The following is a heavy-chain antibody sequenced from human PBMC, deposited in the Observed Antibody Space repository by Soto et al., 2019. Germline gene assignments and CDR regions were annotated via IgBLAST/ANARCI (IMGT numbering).Heavy chain of an antibody. D-gene: IGHD1-26*01. CDR1: GFTFINYA. Sequence: GGFLRLSCAASGFTFINYAMSWIRQAPGKGLEWVSTIRETGNTYYADSVRGRFATSRDNSENTLYLQMSSLRAEDTAVYYCAKQQMGVIRALDYWGQGTLVTVSS. CDR3: AKQQMGVIRALDY. V-gene: IGHV3-23*01. J-gene: IGHJ4*02. CDR2: IRETGNT.